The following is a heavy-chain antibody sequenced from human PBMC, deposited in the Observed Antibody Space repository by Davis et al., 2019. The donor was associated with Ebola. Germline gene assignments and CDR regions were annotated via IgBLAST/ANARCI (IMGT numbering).Heavy chain of an antibody. CDR1: GYSFIIYP. CDR3: ARGVGAGASRMDV. CDR2: INAGNGNT. J-gene: IGHJ6*02. V-gene: IGHV1-3*01. D-gene: IGHD1-26*01. Sequence: ASVKVSCKASGYSFIIYPMHWVRQAPGQRLEWMGWINAGNGNTKYSQKFQGRVTITRDTSASTAYMELSSLRSDDTAVYYCARGVGAGASRMDVWGQGTTVTVSS.